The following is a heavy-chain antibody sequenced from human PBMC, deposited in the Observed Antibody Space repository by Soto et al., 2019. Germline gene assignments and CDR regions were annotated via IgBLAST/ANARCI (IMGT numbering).Heavy chain of an antibody. CDR2: ISYDGSNK. J-gene: IGHJ5*02. V-gene: IGHV3-30-3*01. D-gene: IGHD2-15*01. Sequence: LRLSCAASGFAFSSYAMHWVRQAPGKGLEWVAVISYDGSNKYYADSVKGRFTISRDNSKNTLYLQMNSLRAEDTAVYYCARDARPGYCSGGSCYLNWFDPWGQGTLVTVSS. CDR1: GFAFSSYA. CDR3: ARDARPGYCSGGSCYLNWFDP.